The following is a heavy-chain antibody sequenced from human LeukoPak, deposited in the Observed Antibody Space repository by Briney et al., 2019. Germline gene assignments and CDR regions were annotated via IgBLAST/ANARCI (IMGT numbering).Heavy chain of an antibody. Sequence: GGSLRLSCAASGFTFRYAMSWVRQAPGKGLEWVSGISGSGGSTYYADSVKGRFTISRDNSKNTLYLQMNSLRAEDTAVYYCARASSAFDIWGQGTMVTVSS. CDR3: ARASSAFDI. CDR1: GFTFRYA. D-gene: IGHD2/OR15-2a*01. CDR2: ISGSGGST. V-gene: IGHV3-23*01. J-gene: IGHJ3*02.